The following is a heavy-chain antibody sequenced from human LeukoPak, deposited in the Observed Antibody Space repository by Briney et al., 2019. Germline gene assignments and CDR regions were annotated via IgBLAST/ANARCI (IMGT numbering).Heavy chain of an antibody. V-gene: IGHV3-21*01. D-gene: IGHD5-18*01. J-gene: IGHJ4*02. CDR2: ISSSSSYI. CDR3: ARDHVDTAMVRSY. CDR1: GLSFGNYW. Sequence: GGSLRLSCAVSGLSFGNYWMSWVRQAPGKGLEWVSSISSSSSYIYYADSVKGRFTISRDNAKNSLYLQMNSLRAEDTAVYYCARDHVDTAMVRSYWGQGTLVTVSS.